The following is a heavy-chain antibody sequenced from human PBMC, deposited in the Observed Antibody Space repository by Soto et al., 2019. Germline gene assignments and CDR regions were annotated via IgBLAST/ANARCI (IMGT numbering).Heavy chain of an antibody. J-gene: IGHJ4*02. CDR2: IIPILGIA. V-gene: IGHV1-69*04. Sequence: SVKVSCKASGGTFSSYTISWVRQAPGQGLEWMGRIIPILGIANYAQKFQGRVTITADKSTSTAYMELSSLRSEDTAVYYCATDRWLTYYFDYWGQGTLVTVSS. CDR1: GGTFSSYT. D-gene: IGHD3-16*01. CDR3: ATDRWLTYYFDY.